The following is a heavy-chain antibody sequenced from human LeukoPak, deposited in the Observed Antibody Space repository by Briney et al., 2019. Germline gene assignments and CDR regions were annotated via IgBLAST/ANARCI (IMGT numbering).Heavy chain of an antibody. J-gene: IGHJ6*03. Sequence: GGSLRLSCAASGFTFSSYAMSWVRQAPGKGLEWVSAISGSGGSTYYADSVKGRFTISRDNSKNTLYLQMNSLRAEDTAVYYCAKYIVVVPAAIGPYYYYMDVWGKGTTVTVSS. D-gene: IGHD2-2*01. CDR3: AKYIVVVPAAIGPYYYYMDV. CDR1: GFTFSSYA. V-gene: IGHV3-23*01. CDR2: ISGSGGST.